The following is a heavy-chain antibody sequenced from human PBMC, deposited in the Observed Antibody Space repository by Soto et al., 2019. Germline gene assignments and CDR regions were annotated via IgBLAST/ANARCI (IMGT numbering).Heavy chain of an antibody. CDR3: AREDIVVVPAAIPVRYYYYGMDV. D-gene: IGHD2-2*02. CDR1: GGTFSSYA. CDR2: IIPIFGTA. V-gene: IGHV1-69*13. Sequence: SVKVSCKASGGTFSSYAISWVRQAPGQGLEWMGGIIPIFGTANYAQKFQGRVTITADEPTSTAYMELSSLRSEDTAVYYCAREDIVVVPAAIPVRYYYYGMDVWGQGTTVTVSS. J-gene: IGHJ6*02.